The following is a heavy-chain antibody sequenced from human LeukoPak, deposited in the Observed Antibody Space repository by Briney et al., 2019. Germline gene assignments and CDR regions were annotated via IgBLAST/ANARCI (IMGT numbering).Heavy chain of an antibody. V-gene: IGHV3-23*01. CDR1: GFTFSSYG. CDR2: ISGSGGST. D-gene: IGHD3-22*01. CDR3: AGTYYYDSSGFYPEFFQH. J-gene: IGHJ1*01. Sequence: PGGSLRLSCAASGFTFSSYGMSWVRQAPGKGLEWVSAISGSGGSTYYSDSVKGRFTISRDNFKNTLYLQMNSLRAEDTALYYCAGTYYYDSSGFYPEFFQHWGQGTLVIISS.